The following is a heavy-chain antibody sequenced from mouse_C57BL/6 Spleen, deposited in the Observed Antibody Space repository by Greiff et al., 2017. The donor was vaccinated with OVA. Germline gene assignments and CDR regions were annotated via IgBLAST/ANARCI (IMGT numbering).Heavy chain of an antibody. V-gene: IGHV1-82*01. J-gene: IGHJ1*03. Sequence: QVQLQQSGPELVKPGASVKISCKASGYAFSSSWMNWVKQRPGKGLEWIGRIYPGDGDTNYNGKFKGKATLTADKSSSTAYMQLSSLTSEDSAVYFFARSPYYGSSYWYFDVWGTGTTVTVSS. D-gene: IGHD1-1*01. CDR1: GYAFSSSW. CDR2: IYPGDGDT. CDR3: ARSPYYGSSYWYFDV.